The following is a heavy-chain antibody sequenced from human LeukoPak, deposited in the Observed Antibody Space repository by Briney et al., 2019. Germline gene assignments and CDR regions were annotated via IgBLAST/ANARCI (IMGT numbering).Heavy chain of an antibody. Sequence: GGTLRLSCAASGFTFSSYWMHWVRQAAGKGLVWVSRINSDRSSTNYADSVKGRYTISRDNAKNTLYLQMNSLRAEDTAVYYCAREVTRVVDYWGQGTLVTVSS. D-gene: IGHD4-23*01. CDR3: AREVTRVVDY. CDR2: INSDRSST. CDR1: GFTFSSYW. V-gene: IGHV3-74*01. J-gene: IGHJ4*02.